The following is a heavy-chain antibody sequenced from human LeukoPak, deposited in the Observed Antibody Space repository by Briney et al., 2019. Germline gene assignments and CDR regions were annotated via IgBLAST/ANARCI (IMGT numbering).Heavy chain of an antibody. CDR3: ARDAPSGSYYGY. J-gene: IGHJ4*02. CDR2: IYYSGST. V-gene: IGHV4-31*03. Sequence: SETLSLTCTVSGGSISSGGYYWSWIRQHPGKGLEWIGYIYYSGSTYYNPSLKSRVTISVDTSKNQFSLKLSSVTAADTAVCYCARDAPSGSYYGYWGQGTLVTVSS. CDR1: GGSISSGGYY. D-gene: IGHD1-26*01.